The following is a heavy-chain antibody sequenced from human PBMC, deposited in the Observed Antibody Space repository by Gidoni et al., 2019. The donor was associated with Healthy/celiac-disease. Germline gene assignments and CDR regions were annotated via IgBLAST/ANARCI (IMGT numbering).Heavy chain of an antibody. V-gene: IGHV3-23*01. CDR1: GFTFSSYA. Sequence: SCAASGFTFSSYAMSWVRQAPGKGLEWVSAISGSGGSTYYADSVKGRFTISRDTSKNTLYLQMNSLRAEDTAVYYCAKARTTGTLSDDYWGQGTLVTVSS. CDR2: ISGSGGST. CDR3: AKARTTGTLSDDY. J-gene: IGHJ4*02. D-gene: IGHD1-1*01.